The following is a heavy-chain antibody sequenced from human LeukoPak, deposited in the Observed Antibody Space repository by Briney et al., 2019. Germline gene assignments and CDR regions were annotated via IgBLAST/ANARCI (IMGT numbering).Heavy chain of an antibody. V-gene: IGHV4-59*01. Sequence: SETLSLTCTVSGGSISSYYWSWIRQPPGKGLEWIGYIYYSGSTNYNPSLKSRVTISVDTSKNQFSLKLSSVTAADTAVYYCARYRIAAAGTGMDVWGKGTTVTVSS. CDR1: GGSISSYY. D-gene: IGHD6-13*01. CDR3: ARYRIAAAGTGMDV. J-gene: IGHJ6*04. CDR2: IYYSGST.